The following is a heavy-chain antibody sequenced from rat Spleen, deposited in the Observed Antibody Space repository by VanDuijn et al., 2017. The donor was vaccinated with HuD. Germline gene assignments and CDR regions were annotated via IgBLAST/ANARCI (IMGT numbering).Heavy chain of an antibody. Sequence: QVQLKESGPDLVQPSQTLSLTCTVSGFSLTTFGVSWVRRPPGKGLEWIAAISSGGNTYYNSVLKSRLSISRDTSKSQVFLKMNSLQTEDTAMYFCARFGGLRVYLYWAQGVMVTVSS. J-gene: IGHJ2*01. D-gene: IGHD1-9*01. CDR3: ARFGGLRVYLY. V-gene: IGHV2S8*01. CDR2: ISSGGNT. CDR1: GFSLTTFG.